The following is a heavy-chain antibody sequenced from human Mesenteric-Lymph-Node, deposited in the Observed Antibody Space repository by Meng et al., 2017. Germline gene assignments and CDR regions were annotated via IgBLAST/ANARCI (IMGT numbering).Heavy chain of an antibody. D-gene: IGHD3-22*01. CDR1: GYTFTNYG. Sequence: QVRLVQSGAEVKKPGASMKVSCKCSGYTFTNYGISGVRQAPGQGLEWMGWISAYNGNTNYAQKLQGRVTMTTDTSMSTAYMELRSLRSDDTAVYYCARVSDDYDRTGYYNFDYWGQGTLVTVSS. CDR2: ISAYNGNT. J-gene: IGHJ4*02. V-gene: IGHV1-18*01. CDR3: ARVSDDYDRTGYYNFDY.